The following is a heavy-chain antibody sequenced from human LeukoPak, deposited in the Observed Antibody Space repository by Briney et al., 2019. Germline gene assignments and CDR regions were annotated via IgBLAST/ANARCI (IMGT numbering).Heavy chain of an antibody. CDR3: ARSYYYDSSHTADY. Sequence: PGGSLRLSCAASGFTFSIYWMHWVRQAPGKGLVWVSRSNGDGSSTSYADSVKGRFTISRDNAKNTLYLQMNSLRAEDTAVYYCARSYYYDSSHTADYWGQGTLVTVSS. J-gene: IGHJ4*02. D-gene: IGHD3-22*01. V-gene: IGHV3-74*01. CDR1: GFTFSIYW. CDR2: SNGDGSST.